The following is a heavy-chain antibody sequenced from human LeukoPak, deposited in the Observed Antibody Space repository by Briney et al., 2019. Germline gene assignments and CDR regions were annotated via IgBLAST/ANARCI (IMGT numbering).Heavy chain of an antibody. V-gene: IGHV3-30*04. J-gene: IGHJ3*02. Sequence: PGRSLLLSCAASGFTFSSYAMHWVRQAPGKGLERVAVISYDGSNKYYADSVKGRFTISRDNSKNTLYLQMNSLRAEDTAVYYCARAPNAFDIWGQGTMVTVSS. CDR1: GFTFSSYA. CDR2: ISYDGSNK. CDR3: ARAPNAFDI.